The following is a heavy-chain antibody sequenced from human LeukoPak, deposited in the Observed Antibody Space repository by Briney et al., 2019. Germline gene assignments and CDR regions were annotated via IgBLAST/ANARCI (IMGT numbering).Heavy chain of an antibody. CDR3: ARQAIAARPSWFDP. CDR1: GYSITSGYY. J-gene: IGHJ5*02. Sequence: SETLSLICTVSGYSITSGYYWGWIRQPPGKGLEWIGSIYHSGSTYYNPSLKSRVTISVATSKNQFSLKLSSVTAADTAVYYCARQAIAARPSWFDPWGQGTLVTVSS. D-gene: IGHD6-6*01. CDR2: IYHSGST. V-gene: IGHV4-38-2*02.